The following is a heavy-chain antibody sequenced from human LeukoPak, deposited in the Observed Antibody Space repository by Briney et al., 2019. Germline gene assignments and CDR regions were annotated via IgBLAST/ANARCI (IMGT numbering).Heavy chain of an antibody. V-gene: IGHV1-2*02. Sequence: ASVKVSCKASGYTFTGYYMHWVRQAPGQGLEWMGWINPKSGGTNYAQKFQGKVTMTRDTSISTAYMELSRLRSDDTAVYYCARGRGGYSSSSGSNWFDPWGQGTLVTVSS. CDR2: INPKSGGT. D-gene: IGHD6-6*01. J-gene: IGHJ5*02. CDR1: GYTFTGYY. CDR3: ARGRGGYSSSSGSNWFDP.